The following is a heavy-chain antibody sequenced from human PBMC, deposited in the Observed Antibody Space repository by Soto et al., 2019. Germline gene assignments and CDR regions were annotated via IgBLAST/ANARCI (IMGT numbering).Heavy chain of an antibody. CDR1: GGSISSSSYY. CDR3: ATYSSSWSVVY. D-gene: IGHD6-13*01. CDR2: IYYSGST. Sequence: SETLSLTCTVSGGSISSSSYYWGWIRQPPGKGLEWIGSIYYSGSTYYNPSLKSRVTISVDTSKNQFSLKLSSVTAADTAVYYCATYSSSWSVVYWGQGTLVTVSS. V-gene: IGHV4-39*01. J-gene: IGHJ4*02.